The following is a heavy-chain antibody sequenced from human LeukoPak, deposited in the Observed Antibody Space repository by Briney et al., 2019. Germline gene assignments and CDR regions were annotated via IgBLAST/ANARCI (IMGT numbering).Heavy chain of an antibody. J-gene: IGHJ4*02. Sequence: GGSLRLSCAASGFTFSDYYMSWIRQAPGKGLEWVSYISSSGSTIYYADSVKGRFTISRDNAKNSLYLQMNSLRAEDTAVYYCARDPPPRVFSPDYFGYWGQGTLVTVSS. V-gene: IGHV3-11*01. D-gene: IGHD3-9*01. CDR2: ISSSGSTI. CDR3: ARDPPPRVFSPDYFGY. CDR1: GFTFSDYY.